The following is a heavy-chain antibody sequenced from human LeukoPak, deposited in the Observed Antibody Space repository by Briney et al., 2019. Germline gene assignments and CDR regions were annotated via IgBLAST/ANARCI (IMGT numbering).Heavy chain of an antibody. J-gene: IGHJ4*02. CDR1: GFTFSSYA. CDR3: AKVADARGAFDY. V-gene: IGHV3-23*01. Sequence: GGSLRLSCAASGFTFSSYAMSWVRQAPGKGLEWVSSISGSGGSTLYADSVKGRFTISRDNSKNTLYLQMDSLRAEDTAVYYCAKVADARGAFDYWGQGTLVTVSS. CDR2: ISGSGGST.